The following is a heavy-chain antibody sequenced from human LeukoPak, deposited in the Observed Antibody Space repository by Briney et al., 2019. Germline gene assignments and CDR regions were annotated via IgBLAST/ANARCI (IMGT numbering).Heavy chain of an antibody. Sequence: PSETLSLTCTVSGGSISSGDYYWSWIRQPPGKGLEWIGYIYYSGSTYYNPSLKSRVTISVDTSKNQFSLKLSSVTAADTAVYYCASLFSPHNYYDSSPPRVPWGQGTLVTVSS. CDR3: ASLFSPHNYYDSSPPRVP. CDR1: GGSISSGDYY. CDR2: IYYSGST. J-gene: IGHJ5*02. D-gene: IGHD3-22*01. V-gene: IGHV4-30-4*01.